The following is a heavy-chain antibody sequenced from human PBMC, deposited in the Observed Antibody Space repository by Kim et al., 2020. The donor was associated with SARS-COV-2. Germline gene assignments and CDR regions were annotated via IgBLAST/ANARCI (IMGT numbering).Heavy chain of an antibody. CDR3: ARAVGTNVNDALHF. Sequence: GESLKISCQTSGYMFANYWIGWVRQMPGEGLEWIGIIYPGDSDTRSSPPFQGQVTMSADKSLSTVYLQWTNLKASDTAMYYCARAVGTNVNDALHFWGQGTMVTVSS. D-gene: IGHD2-8*01. V-gene: IGHV5-51*01. CDR1: GYMFANYW. J-gene: IGHJ3*01. CDR2: IYPGDSDT.